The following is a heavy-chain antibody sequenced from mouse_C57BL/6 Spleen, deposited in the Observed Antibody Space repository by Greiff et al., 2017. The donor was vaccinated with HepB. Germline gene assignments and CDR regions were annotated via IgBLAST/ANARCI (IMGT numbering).Heavy chain of an antibody. CDR2: ISYSGST. J-gene: IGHJ3*01. CDR3: ARDYDYERFAY. Sequence: VQLKESGPGMVKPSQSLSLTCTVTGYSITSGYDWHWIRHFPGNKLEWMSYISYSGSTNYNPSLKSRISITHDTSKNHFFLKLSSVTTEDTATYYCARDYDYERFAYWGQGTLVTVSA. V-gene: IGHV3-1*01. D-gene: IGHD2-4*01. CDR1: GYSITSGYD.